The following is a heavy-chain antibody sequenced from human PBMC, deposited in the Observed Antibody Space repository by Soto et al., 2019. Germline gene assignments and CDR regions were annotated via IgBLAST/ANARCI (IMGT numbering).Heavy chain of an antibody. CDR1: GFTFSSYA. V-gene: IGHV3-30-3*01. J-gene: IGHJ4*02. CDR3: ARDDSGWYLGY. D-gene: IGHD6-19*01. CDR2: ITCDGINK. Sequence: PGGSLRLSCAASGFTFSSYAMHWVRQAPGKGLEWVSVITCDGINKYYADSVKGRFTISRDNAKNSLYLQMNSLRAEDTAVYYCARDDSGWYLGYWGQGTLVTVSS.